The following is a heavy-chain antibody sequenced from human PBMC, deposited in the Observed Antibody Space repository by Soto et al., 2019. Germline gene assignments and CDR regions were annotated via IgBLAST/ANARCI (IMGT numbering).Heavy chain of an antibody. Sequence: EVQLVESGGGLVKPGGSLRLSCAASGFSFSNAFSNAWMNWVRQAPGKGLEWVGRIKSKTDGGTTDYAAPVKGRFTISRDDSKNTLSLVMNSLKSEDTAVYYCTAGKTENGWGRGTLVTVSS. J-gene: IGHJ2*01. CDR3: TAGKTENG. CDR1: GFSFSNAFSNAW. V-gene: IGHV3-15*07. D-gene: IGHD2-8*01. CDR2: IKSKTDGGTT.